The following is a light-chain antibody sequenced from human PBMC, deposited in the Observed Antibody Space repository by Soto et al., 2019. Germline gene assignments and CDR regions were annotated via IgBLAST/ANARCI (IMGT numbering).Light chain of an antibody. CDR3: QQYNSYTWT. CDR1: QNVNKW. V-gene: IGKV1-5*01. CDR2: DAS. J-gene: IGKJ1*01. Sequence: DIQMTQSPSTLSASVGDRVTITCRASQNVNKWLAWFQQKPGKVPKLLIYDASSLEGGVPSRFSGSGSGTDFTLTISSLQPDDFATYYCQQYNSYTWTFGQGTKVEIK.